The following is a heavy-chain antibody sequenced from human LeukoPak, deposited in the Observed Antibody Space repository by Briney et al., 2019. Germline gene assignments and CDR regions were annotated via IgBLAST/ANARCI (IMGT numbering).Heavy chain of an antibody. V-gene: IGHV3-23*01. CDR1: GFTFNTYA. D-gene: IGHD1-14*01. J-gene: IGHJ4*02. CDR2: ISASGAGT. CDR3: AKDWSGSDYFDY. Sequence: PGGSLRLSCAASGFTFNTYAMSWVRRAPGKGLEWVSSISASGAGTYYADSVKGRFTISRDNSENTVYLQMNSLRAEDTAKYYCAKDWSGSDYFDYWGQGTLVTVSS.